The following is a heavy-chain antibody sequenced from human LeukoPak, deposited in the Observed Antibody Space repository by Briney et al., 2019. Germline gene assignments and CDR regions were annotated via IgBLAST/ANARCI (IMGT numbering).Heavy chain of an antibody. CDR2: IYYDGSDS. CDR3: ARYYGSGRGYYGLDV. CDR1: GFTFSTYG. V-gene: IGHV3-33*01. D-gene: IGHD3-10*01. Sequence: PGRSLRLSCAVSGFTFSTYGMHWVRQAPGKGLEWVAVIYYDGSDSYYGDSVKGRFTISRDNSKNTLYLQMNSLRAEDTAVYYCARYYGSGRGYYGLDVWGQGTTVTVSS. J-gene: IGHJ6*02.